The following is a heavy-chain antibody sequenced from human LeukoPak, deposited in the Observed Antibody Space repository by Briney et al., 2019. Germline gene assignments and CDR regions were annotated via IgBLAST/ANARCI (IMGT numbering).Heavy chain of an antibody. V-gene: IGHV4-61*02. CDR1: GGSISSGSYY. J-gene: IGHJ6*03. CDR3: ARENEEAVAGTDYYYYYMDV. CDR2: IYTSGST. Sequence: SETLSLTCAVSGGSISSGSYYWSWLRQPAGKGLEWIGRIYTSGSTNYNASLKSRVTISVDTSKNQFSLKLSSVTAADTAVYYCARENEEAVAGTDYYYYYMDVWGKGTTVTISS. D-gene: IGHD6-19*01.